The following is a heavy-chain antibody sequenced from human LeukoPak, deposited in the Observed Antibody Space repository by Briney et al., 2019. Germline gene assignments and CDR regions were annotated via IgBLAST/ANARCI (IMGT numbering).Heavy chain of an antibody. J-gene: IGHJ4*02. CDR2: IIPIFGTA. D-gene: IGHD6-19*01. CDR3: ARGRGAVAPLPS. V-gene: IGHV1-69*05. Sequence: SVKVSCKASGGTFSSYAISWVRQAPGQGLEWMGGIIPIFGTANYAQKFQGRVTITTDESTSTAYKELSSLRSEDTAVYYCARGRGAVAPLPSWGQGTLVTVSS. CDR1: GGTFSSYA.